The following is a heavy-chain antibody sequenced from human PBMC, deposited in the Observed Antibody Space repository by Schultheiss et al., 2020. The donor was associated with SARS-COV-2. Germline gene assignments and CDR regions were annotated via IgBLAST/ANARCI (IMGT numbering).Heavy chain of an antibody. D-gene: IGHD1-20*01. V-gene: IGHV3-33*01. CDR1: GSTSSSFG. Sequence: GGSLRLSCVASGSTSSSFGMHWVRQAPGKGLEWVAVIWYDGTNKYYADSVKGRFTISRDKSKNILYLEMNKLRAEDTAVYFCARDKNYNWNDDWGQGTLVTVSS. J-gene: IGHJ4*02. CDR2: IWYDGTNK. CDR3: ARDKNYNWNDD.